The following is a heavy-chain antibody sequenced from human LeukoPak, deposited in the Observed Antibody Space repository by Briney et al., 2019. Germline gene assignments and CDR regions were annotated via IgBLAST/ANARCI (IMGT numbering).Heavy chain of an antibody. CDR2: ISGSGGST. V-gene: IGHV3-23*01. Sequence: GGSLRLSCAASGFTFSSYAMSWVRQAPGKGLEWVSAISGSGGSTYYADSVKGRLTISRDNSKNTLYLQMNSLRAEDTAVYYCGKSGSRDWDYFEYWGQGTLVTASS. CDR3: GKSGSRDWDYFEY. D-gene: IGHD6-19*01. J-gene: IGHJ4*02. CDR1: GFTFSSYA.